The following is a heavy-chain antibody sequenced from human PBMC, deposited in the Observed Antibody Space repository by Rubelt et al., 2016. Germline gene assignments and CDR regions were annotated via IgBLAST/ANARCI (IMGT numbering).Heavy chain of an antibody. CDR1: GFTFSSYA. CDR3: VKGRQGGGAWYFDL. Sequence: GGSLRLSCAASGFTFSSYAMSWVRQAPGKGLEWVSAISGSGGSTYYADSVKGRLTISRDNSKNTLYLQMNSLRAEDTAVYYCVKGRQGGGAWYFDLWGRGTLVTVSS. J-gene: IGHJ2*01. D-gene: IGHD4-23*01. CDR2: ISGSGGST. V-gene: IGHV3-23*01.